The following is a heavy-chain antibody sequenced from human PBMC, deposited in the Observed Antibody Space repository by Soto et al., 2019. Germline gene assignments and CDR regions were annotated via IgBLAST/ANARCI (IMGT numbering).Heavy chain of an antibody. J-gene: IGHJ4*02. Sequence: GGSLRLSCEVSGITVNANYMSWVRQAPGKGLEWVSVLYSGGSTYYADSVEGRFTISRDNSKNTLYLQMNSLRPEDTAVYFCARTNRASCEHFDLWGQGTLVTVSS. CDR2: LYSGGST. V-gene: IGHV3-66*01. CDR1: GITVNANY. CDR3: ARTNRASCEHFDL.